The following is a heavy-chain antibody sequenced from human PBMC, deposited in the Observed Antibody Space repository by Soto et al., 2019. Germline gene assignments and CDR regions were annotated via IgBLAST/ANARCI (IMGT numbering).Heavy chain of an antibody. J-gene: IGHJ6*02. CDR2: IYYSGST. CDR3: ARVPVRKYYGAGSYNNYYFGMDV. D-gene: IGHD3-10*01. V-gene: IGHV4-31*03. CDR1: GGSISSGGYY. Sequence: SETLSLTCTVSGGSISSGGYYWSWIRQHPGKGLEWIGYIYYSGSTCYNPSLKSRVTISVDTSKNQFSLKLSSVTAADSSVYYCARVPVRKYYGAGSYNNYYFGMDVWGQGTTVTVS.